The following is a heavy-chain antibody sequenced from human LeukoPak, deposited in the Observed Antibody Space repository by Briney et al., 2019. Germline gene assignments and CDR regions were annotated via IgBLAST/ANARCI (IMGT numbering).Heavy chain of an antibody. Sequence: SGTLSLTCSVSGGSISSHYWSWIRQPPGKGLEWIGYISYSGSTKYNPSLKSRVTISVDTSKNQFSLKLSSVTAADTAVYYCARGGTTVTPGLLWFDPWGQGTLVTVSS. CDR1: GGSISSHY. CDR2: ISYSGST. V-gene: IGHV4-59*11. CDR3: ARGGTTVTPGLLWFDP. D-gene: IGHD4-17*01. J-gene: IGHJ5*02.